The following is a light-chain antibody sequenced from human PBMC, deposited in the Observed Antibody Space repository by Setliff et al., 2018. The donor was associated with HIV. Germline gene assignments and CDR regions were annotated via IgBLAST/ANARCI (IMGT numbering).Light chain of an antibody. CDR3: QSYDSSLSGSNV. CDR2: DSN. J-gene: IGLJ1*01. CDR1: SSNIGSDV. Sequence: QSVLTQPPSASGTPGQRVTISCSGSSSNIGSDVVSWYQQLPGTAPKLLIYDSNQRPSGVADRFSGSQSGTSASLAITGLQSEDEADYYCQSYDSSLSGSNVFGTGTKVTVL. V-gene: IGLV1-44*01.